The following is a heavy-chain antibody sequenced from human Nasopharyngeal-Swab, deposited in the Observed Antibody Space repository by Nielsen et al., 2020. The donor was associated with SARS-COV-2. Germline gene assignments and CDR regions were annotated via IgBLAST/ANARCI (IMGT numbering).Heavy chain of an antibody. V-gene: IGHV3-13*01. CDR3: ARAYYDFWSGYQDYYYYYMDV. D-gene: IGHD3-3*01. Sequence: GGSLRLSCAASGFTFSSYDMHWVRQATGKGLEWVSAIGTAGDTYYPGSVKGRFTISRENAKNSLYLQMNSPRAEDTAVYYCARAYYDFWSGYQDYYYYYMDVWGKGTTVTVSS. CDR1: GFTFSSYD. J-gene: IGHJ6*03. CDR2: IGTAGDT.